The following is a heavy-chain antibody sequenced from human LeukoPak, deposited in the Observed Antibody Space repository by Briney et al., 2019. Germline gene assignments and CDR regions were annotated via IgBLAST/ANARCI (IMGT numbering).Heavy chain of an antibody. CDR1: GGSISSYY. CDR3: AREYCSSTSCYPDAFGI. V-gene: IGHV4-4*07. CDR2: IYTSGST. J-gene: IGHJ3*02. Sequence: EPSETLSLTCTVSGGSISSYYWSWIRQPAGKGLEWIGRIYTSGSTNYNPSLKSRVTMSVDTSKNQFSLKLSSVTAADTAVYYCAREYCSSTSCYPDAFGIWGQGTMVTVSS. D-gene: IGHD2-2*01.